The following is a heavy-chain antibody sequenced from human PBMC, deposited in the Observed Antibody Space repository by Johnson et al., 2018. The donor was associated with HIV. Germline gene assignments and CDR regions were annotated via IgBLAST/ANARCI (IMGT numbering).Heavy chain of an antibody. CDR3: ARGSGVHSAFDI. Sequence: AQLVESGGGLVQPGGSLRLSCAASGFTVSNIYMSWVRQAPGKGLEWVSGINWYGGSTGYADSVKGRFTISRDNSKNTLYLQMNSLRAGDTAVYFCARGSGVHSAFDIWGQGTVVTVSS. D-gene: IGHD3-10*01. J-gene: IGHJ3*02. V-gene: IGHV3-66*01. CDR1: GFTVSNIY. CDR2: INWYGGST.